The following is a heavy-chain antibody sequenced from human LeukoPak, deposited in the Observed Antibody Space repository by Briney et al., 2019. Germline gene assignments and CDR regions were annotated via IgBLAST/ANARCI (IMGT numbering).Heavy chain of an antibody. CDR2: IYYGGNT. D-gene: IGHD4-17*01. CDR1: GGSFSSYY. Sequence: SETLSLTCTVSGGSFSSYYWSWFRQLPGKGLDWIAYIYYGGNTNYNPSLKRRVTISVDTTKNQFSLRLSSVTAADTAVYYCARGSRTVTPRDAFDIWGQGTMVTVSS. CDR3: ARGSRTVTPRDAFDI. V-gene: IGHV4-59*01. J-gene: IGHJ3*02.